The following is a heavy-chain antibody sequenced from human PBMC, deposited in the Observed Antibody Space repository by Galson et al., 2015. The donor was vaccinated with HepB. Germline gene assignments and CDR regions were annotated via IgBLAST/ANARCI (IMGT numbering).Heavy chain of an antibody. CDR3: ARDHRRGTMVRGATRYYYGMDV. D-gene: IGHD3-10*01. CDR2: IIPIFGTA. Sequence: SVKVSCKASGGTFSSYAISWVRQAPGQGLEWMGGIIPIFGTANYAQKFQGRVTITADESTSTAYMELSSLRSEDTAVYYCARDHRRGTMVRGATRYYYGMDVWGQGTAVTVSS. CDR1: GGTFSSYA. V-gene: IGHV1-69*13. J-gene: IGHJ6*02.